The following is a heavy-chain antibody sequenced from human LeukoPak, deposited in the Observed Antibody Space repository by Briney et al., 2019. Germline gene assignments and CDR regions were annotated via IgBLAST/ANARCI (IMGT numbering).Heavy chain of an antibody. CDR1: GYTLTELS. J-gene: IGHJ4*02. Sequence: ASVKVSCKVSGYTLTELSMHWVRRAPGKGLEWMGGFDPEDGETIYAQKFQGRVTMTEDTSTDTAYMELSSLRSEDTAVYYCATGENTVTSSPDYWGQGTLVTVSS. CDR2: FDPEDGET. V-gene: IGHV1-24*01. CDR3: ATGENTVTSSPDY. D-gene: IGHD4-17*01.